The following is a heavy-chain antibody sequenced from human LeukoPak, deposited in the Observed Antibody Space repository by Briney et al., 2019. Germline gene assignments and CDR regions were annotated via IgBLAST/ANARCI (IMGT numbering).Heavy chain of an antibody. CDR1: GYTFTGYY. J-gene: IGHJ5*02. Sequence: ASVKVSCKASGYTFTGYYMHWVRQAPGQGLEWMGWINPNSGGTNYAQKFQGRVTMTRDTSISTAYMELSRLRSDDTAVYYCARDDGGIAAGNWFDPWGQGTLVTVSS. CDR2: INPNSGGT. V-gene: IGHV1-2*02. CDR3: ARDDGGIAAGNWFDP. D-gene: IGHD6-13*01.